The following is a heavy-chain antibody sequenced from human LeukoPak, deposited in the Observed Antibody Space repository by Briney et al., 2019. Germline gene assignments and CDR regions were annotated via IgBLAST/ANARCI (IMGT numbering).Heavy chain of an antibody. J-gene: IGHJ4*02. CDR3: ARDWFLDYYGSGSYYIPPPFDY. CDR1: GYTFTSYG. CDR2: ISAYNGNT. V-gene: IGHV1-18*01. D-gene: IGHD3-10*01. Sequence: ASVKVSCKASGYTFTSYGISWVRQAPGQGLEWMGWISAYNGNTNYAQKLQGRVTMTIDASTSTAYMELRSLRSDDTAVYYCARDWFLDYYGSGSYYIPPPFDYWGQGTLVTVSS.